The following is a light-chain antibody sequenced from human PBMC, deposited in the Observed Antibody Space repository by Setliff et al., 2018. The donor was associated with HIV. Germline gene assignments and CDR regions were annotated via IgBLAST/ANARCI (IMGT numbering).Light chain of an antibody. CDR3: QSYDASLSGFV. Sequence: QSVLTQPPPVSGAPGQRVTISCTGSSSNIGAGYDVHWYQQPPGTAPKLLISANSNRPSGVPDRFSGYKSGTSASLAITGLQAEDEADYYCQSYDASLSGFVFGTGTKVTVL. CDR2: ANS. CDR1: SSNIGAGYD. V-gene: IGLV1-40*01. J-gene: IGLJ1*01.